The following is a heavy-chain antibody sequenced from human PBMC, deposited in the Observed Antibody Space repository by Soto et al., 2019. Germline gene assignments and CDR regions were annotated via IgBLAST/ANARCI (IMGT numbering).Heavy chain of an antibody. CDR1: GGTFSSYA. CDR3: ARSRWSDTAMVSFFDY. J-gene: IGHJ4*02. V-gene: IGHV1-69*01. D-gene: IGHD5-18*01. CDR2: SIPIFGTA. Sequence: QVQLVQSGAEVKKPGSSVKVSCKASGGTFSSYAISWVRQAPGQGLEWMGGSIPIFGTANYAQKFQGRVTITADESTSTAYMELSSLRSEDTAVYYCARSRWSDTAMVSFFDYWGQGTLVTVSS.